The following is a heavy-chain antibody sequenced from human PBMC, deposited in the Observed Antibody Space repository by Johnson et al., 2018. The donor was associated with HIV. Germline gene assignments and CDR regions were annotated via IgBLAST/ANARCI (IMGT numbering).Heavy chain of an antibody. CDR1: GFTVSSSY. D-gene: IGHD2-2*01. J-gene: IGHJ3*01. CDR3: ARGFCTSSSHCDAFDL. Sequence: VQLVESGGGLVQPGGSLRLSCAASGFTVSSSYMSWVRQAPGKGLEWVSVLYSGGSRYYADSVKGRFIISRDNSKNTLYVQMNSLTTEDTAVYFCARGFCTSSSHCDAFDLWGQGTMVTVSS. CDR2: LYSGGSR. V-gene: IGHV3-66*02.